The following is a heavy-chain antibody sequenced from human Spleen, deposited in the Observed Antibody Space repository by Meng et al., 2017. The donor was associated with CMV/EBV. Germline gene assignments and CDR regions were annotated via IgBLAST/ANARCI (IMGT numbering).Heavy chain of an antibody. V-gene: IGHV1-8*01. CDR3: ARGKRSRPRYDFWSGYSTYYFDY. Sequence: ASVKVSCKDSGYTFTRYDINWVRQATGQGLERMGWMNPNSGNTGYTQKFQGRVTMTRNTTISTAYMELSRLRSEDTAVYYCARGKRSRPRYDFWSGYSTYYFDYWGQGTLVTVSS. CDR2: MNPNSGNT. D-gene: IGHD3-3*01. CDR1: GYTFTRYD. J-gene: IGHJ4*02.